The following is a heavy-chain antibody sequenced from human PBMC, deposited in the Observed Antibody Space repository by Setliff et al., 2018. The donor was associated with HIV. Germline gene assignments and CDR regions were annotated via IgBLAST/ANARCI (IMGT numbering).Heavy chain of an antibody. V-gene: IGHV3-48*03. CDR1: GFTFSTHE. Sequence: GGSLRLSCAASGFTFSTHEMNWVRQTPGKGLEWVSYISASGRTIYYVDSVKGRFTISRDNARNSLYLQMDSLRAEDTAVYYCARGNIAAGAHFDYWGQGTRVTVSS. CDR2: ISASGRTI. CDR3: ARGNIAAGAHFDY. J-gene: IGHJ4*02. D-gene: IGHD6-13*01.